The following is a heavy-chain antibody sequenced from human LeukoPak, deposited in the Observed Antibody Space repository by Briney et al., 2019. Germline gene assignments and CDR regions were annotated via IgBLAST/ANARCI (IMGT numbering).Heavy chain of an antibody. CDR3: ARTDSRGYYVDF. Sequence: PSETLSLTCAVYGGSFSSYYWSWIRQHPGKGLEWIGYIYYSGITYYNPSLKSRITISLDTSKNQFSLKLSSVTAADTPVYFCARTDSRGYYVDFWGQGTLVTVSS. CDR2: IYYSGIT. CDR1: GGSFSSYY. V-gene: IGHV4-59*06. J-gene: IGHJ4*02. D-gene: IGHD3-22*01.